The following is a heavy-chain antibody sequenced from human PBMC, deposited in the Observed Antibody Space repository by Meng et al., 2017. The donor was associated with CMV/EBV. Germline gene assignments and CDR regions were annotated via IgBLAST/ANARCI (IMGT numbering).Heavy chain of an antibody. CDR1: RYTLTSSD. Sequence: CKASRYTLTSSDFTWVRQSTGQGLEWMGWMNPTSGNTGYAQKFQGRVTMTRNTSISTAYMELSSLRSEDTAVYYCASLPVYGDYVRDYWGQGTLVTVSS. D-gene: IGHD4-17*01. V-gene: IGHV1-8*01. J-gene: IGHJ4*02. CDR3: ASLPVYGDYVRDY. CDR2: MNPTSGNT.